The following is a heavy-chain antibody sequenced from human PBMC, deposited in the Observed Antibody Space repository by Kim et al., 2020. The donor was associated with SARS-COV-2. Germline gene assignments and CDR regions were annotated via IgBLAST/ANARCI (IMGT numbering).Heavy chain of an antibody. V-gene: IGHV3-30*18. CDR2: ISYDGSNK. CDR3: AKDHITWRQLWFNGGMDV. D-gene: IGHD5-18*01. CDR1: GFTFSSYG. Sequence: GGSLRLSCAASGFTFSSYGMHWVRQAPGKGLEWVSVISYDGSNKYYADSVKGRFTISRDNSKNTLYLQMNSLRAEDTAVYYCAKDHITWRQLWFNGGMDVGGRGPTVTVSS. J-gene: IGHJ6*02.